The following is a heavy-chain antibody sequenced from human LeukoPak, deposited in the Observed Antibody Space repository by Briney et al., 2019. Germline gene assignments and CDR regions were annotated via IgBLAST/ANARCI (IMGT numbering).Heavy chain of an antibody. CDR2: INQDGSEK. Sequence: PGGSLRLSCAAAGFTFSSYWIRWVRQAPGKGLDWVASINQDGSEKYYVDSVKGRFTISRDNAKNSLYRQMNSLRADDTAVYYCARAGGGSNYDYGGQGTLVTVSS. CDR1: GFTFSSYW. V-gene: IGHV3-7*05. CDR3: ARAGGGSNYDY. J-gene: IGHJ4*02. D-gene: IGHD4-11*01.